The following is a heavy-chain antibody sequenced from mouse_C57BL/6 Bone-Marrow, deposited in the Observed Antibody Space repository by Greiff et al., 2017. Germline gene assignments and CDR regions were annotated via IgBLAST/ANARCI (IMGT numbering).Heavy chain of an antibody. CDR3: VRHASPYYFDY. CDR1: GFSFNTYA. Sequence: EVQLLESGGGLVQPKGSLKLSCAASGFSFNTYAMNWVRQAPGKGLEWVARIRSKSNNYATYYADSLKDRFTISRDDSESMLYLQMNNLKTEDTAMYYCVRHASPYYFDYWGQGTTLTVSS. CDR2: IRSKSNNYAT. D-gene: IGHD6-1*01. J-gene: IGHJ2*01. V-gene: IGHV10-1*01.